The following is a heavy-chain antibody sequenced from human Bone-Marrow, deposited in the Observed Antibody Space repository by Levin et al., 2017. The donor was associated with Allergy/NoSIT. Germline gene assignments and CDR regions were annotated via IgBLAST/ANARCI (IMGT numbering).Heavy chain of an antibody. CDR3: ARNAGIAAAGTGIWFDP. V-gene: IGHV4-31*03. CDR2: IYYSGST. D-gene: IGHD6-13*01. CDR1: GGSISSGGYY. Sequence: SQTLSLTCTVSGGSISSGGYYWSWIRQHPGKGLEWIGYIYYSGSTYYNPSLKSRVTISVDTSKNQFSLKLSSVTAADTAVYYCARNAGIAAAGTGIWFDPWGQGTLVTVSS. J-gene: IGHJ5*02.